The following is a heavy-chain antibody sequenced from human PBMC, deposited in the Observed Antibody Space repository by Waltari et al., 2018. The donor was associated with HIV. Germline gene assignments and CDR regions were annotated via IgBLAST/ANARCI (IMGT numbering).Heavy chain of an antibody. V-gene: IGHV1-69*01. CDR3: ARSPMTTVVTGPGGYFDL. CDR1: GGTFSSYA. Sequence: QVQLVQSGAEVKKPGSSVKVSCKASGGTFSSYAITWVRQGPGQGLEWMGGITPIFGPANYAQKFQGRLTSAADESTSTAYMELSSLRSEDTAVYYCARSPMTTVVTGPGGYFDLWGRGTLVTVSS. CDR2: ITPIFGPA. J-gene: IGHJ2*01. D-gene: IGHD4-17*01.